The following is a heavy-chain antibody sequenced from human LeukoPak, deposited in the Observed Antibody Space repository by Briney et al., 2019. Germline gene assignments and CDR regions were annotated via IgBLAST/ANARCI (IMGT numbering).Heavy chain of an antibody. CDR2: INPGGGGT. V-gene: IGHV1-46*01. CDR1: GYTFTSYY. J-gene: IGHJ4*02. D-gene: IGHD3-10*01. Sequence: ASVKVSCKASGYTFTSYYMHWVRQAPGQGLEWMGIINPGGGGTSYAQKFQGRVTMTRDTSTSTVYMELSSLTSEDTAVYFCARGGGSGSGNYVYLYWGQGTLVTVSS. CDR3: ARGGGSGSGNYVYLY.